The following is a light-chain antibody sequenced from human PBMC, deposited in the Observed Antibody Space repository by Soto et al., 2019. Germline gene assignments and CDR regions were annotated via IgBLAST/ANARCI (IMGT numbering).Light chain of an antibody. CDR1: SSNIGSNT. J-gene: IGLJ3*02. CDR2: SNN. V-gene: IGLV1-44*01. CDR3: AAWDDSLNGPV. Sequence: QSVLTQPPSASGTPGQRVPISCSGSSSNIGSNTVNWYQQLPGTAPKLLIYSNNQRPSGVPDRFSGSKSGTSAPLAISGLQSEDEADYYCAAWDDSLNGPVFGGGTKLTVL.